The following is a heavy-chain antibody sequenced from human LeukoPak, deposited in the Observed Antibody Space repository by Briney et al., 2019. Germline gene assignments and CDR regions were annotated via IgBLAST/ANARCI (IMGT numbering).Heavy chain of an antibody. CDR2: IYYSGST. J-gene: IGHJ4*02. Sequence: PSETLSLTCTVSGGSISSYYWSWIRQPPGKGLEWIGYIYYSGSTNYNPSLKSRVTISVDTSKNQFSLKLSSVTAADTAVYYCARTRGSYYGLDYWGQGTLVTVSS. CDR1: GGSISSYY. V-gene: IGHV4-59*01. CDR3: ARTRGSYYGLDY. D-gene: IGHD1-26*01.